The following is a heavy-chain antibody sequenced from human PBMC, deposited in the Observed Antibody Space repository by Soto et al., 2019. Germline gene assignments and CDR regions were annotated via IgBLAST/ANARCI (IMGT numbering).Heavy chain of an antibody. J-gene: IGHJ4*02. CDR3: ATGVIWIGYFTVDS. D-gene: IGHD3-3*01. CDR2: MNPNDGNT. CDR1: GYTFTTYE. Sequence: ASVKVSCKASGYTFTTYEINWVRQATGQGLEWMGRMNPNDGNTGYAQKFQGRVTITADESTGTAYMTLSSLASDDTAVYYCATGVIWIGYFTVDSWGQGTRVTVSS. V-gene: IGHV1-8*01.